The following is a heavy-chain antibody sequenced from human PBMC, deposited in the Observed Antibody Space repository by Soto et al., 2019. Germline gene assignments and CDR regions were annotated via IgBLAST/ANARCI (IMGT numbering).Heavy chain of an antibody. Sequence: GGSLRLSCTASGFTFSSYGMSWVRQAPGKGLEWVASTNGDGSKKYHVDSVEGRFTISRDNAKNSLFLQMDSLRVEDTALYYCARDRAWSSFDYWGQGTQVTVSS. CDR2: TNGDGSKK. V-gene: IGHV3-7*01. D-gene: IGHD6-19*01. J-gene: IGHJ4*02. CDR1: GFTFSSYG. CDR3: ARDRAWSSFDY.